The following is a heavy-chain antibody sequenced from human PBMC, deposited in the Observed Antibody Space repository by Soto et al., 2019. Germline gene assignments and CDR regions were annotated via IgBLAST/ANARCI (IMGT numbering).Heavy chain of an antibody. CDR2: ISGSGGST. CDR1: GFTFSSYA. CDR3: AKDGNPLLRFLEWLLSSFDY. D-gene: IGHD3-3*01. Sequence: PGGSLRLSCAASGFTFSSYAMSWVRQAPGKGLEWVSAISGSGGSTYYADSVKGRFTISRDNSKNTLYLQMNSLRAEDTAVYYCAKDGNPLLRFLEWLLSSFDYRGQGTLVTVSS. J-gene: IGHJ4*02. V-gene: IGHV3-23*01.